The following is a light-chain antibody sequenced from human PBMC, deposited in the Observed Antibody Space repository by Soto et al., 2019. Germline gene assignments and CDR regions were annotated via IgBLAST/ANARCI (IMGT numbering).Light chain of an antibody. Sequence: QSVLTQPASVSGSPGQSITISCTGTSSDVGGYNYVSWYQHHPGKAPKLIIYDVSNRPSGVSNRFSGSKSGNTASLTISGLQSEDEADYYCSSYTTSNTRQIVFGTGTKVTVL. CDR3: SSYTTSNTRQIV. CDR1: SSDVGGYNY. CDR2: DVS. J-gene: IGLJ1*01. V-gene: IGLV2-14*03.